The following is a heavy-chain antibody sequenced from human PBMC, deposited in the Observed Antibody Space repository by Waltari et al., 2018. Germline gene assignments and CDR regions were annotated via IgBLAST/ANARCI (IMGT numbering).Heavy chain of an antibody. J-gene: IGHJ5*02. Sequence: QVQLLESGPGLVKPSETLSLTCSVSGGSISSYYWSWIRQPPGKGLEWIGDIYYRGSPKYNPSRKRRVAISLDMSENQFSLRLISVTAADTAIYYCVRDRSSGYHWFDPWGQGTLVTVSS. CDR2: IYYRGSP. V-gene: IGHV4-59*01. D-gene: IGHD1-1*01. CDR3: VRDRSSGYHWFDP. CDR1: GGSISSYY.